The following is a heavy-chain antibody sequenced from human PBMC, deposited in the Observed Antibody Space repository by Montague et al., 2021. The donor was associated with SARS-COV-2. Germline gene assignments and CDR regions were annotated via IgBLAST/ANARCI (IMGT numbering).Heavy chain of an antibody. CDR3: ARLTAGYCSGGSCYWGTGFDY. CDR2: IYYSGST. CDR1: GGSISSGGYY. D-gene: IGHD2-15*01. J-gene: IGHJ4*02. V-gene: IGHV4-31*03. Sequence: TLSLTCTVSGGSISSGGYYWSWIRQHPGKGLEWIGYIYYSGSTYHNPSLKSRVTISVDTSKNQFSLKLSSVTAADTAVYYCARLTAGYCSGGSCYWGTGFDYWGQGTLVTASS.